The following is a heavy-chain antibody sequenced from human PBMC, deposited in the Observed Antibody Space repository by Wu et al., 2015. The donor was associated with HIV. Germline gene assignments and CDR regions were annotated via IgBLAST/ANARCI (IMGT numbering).Heavy chain of an antibody. CDR2: INPNSGGT. D-gene: IGHD3-22*01. CDR3: ARVSYYYDSSGYYFTSGIFDY. J-gene: IGHJ4*02. V-gene: IGHV1-2*02. Sequence: QVQLVQSGAEVKKPGASVKVSCKASGYTFTGYYMHWVRQAPGQGLEWMGWINPNSGGTNYAQKFQGRVTMTRDTSISTAYMELSRLRSDDTAVYYCARVSYYYDSSGYYFTSGIFDYWGQGTLVTVSS. CDR1: GYTFTGYY.